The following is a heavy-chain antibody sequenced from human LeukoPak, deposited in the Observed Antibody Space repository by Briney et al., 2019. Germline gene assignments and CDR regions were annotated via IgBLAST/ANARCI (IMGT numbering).Heavy chain of an antibody. Sequence: GAPVKVSCKASGYTFTSYDNNWVRQATGQGLEWMGWMNPNSGNTGYAQKFQGRVTMTRNTSISTAYMELSSLRSEDTAVYYCARVNSVEVLTPDYWGQGTLVTVSS. V-gene: IGHV1-8*01. CDR1: GYTFTSYD. CDR3: ARVNSVEVLTPDY. J-gene: IGHJ4*02. CDR2: MNPNSGNT. D-gene: IGHD4/OR15-4a*01.